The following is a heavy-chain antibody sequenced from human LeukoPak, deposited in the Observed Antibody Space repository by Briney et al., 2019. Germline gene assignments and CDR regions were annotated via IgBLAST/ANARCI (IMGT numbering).Heavy chain of an antibody. Sequence: GGSLRLSCVASGFTFSTYWMHWVRQAPGKGPVWVSRIKSDGSSTSYGDSVKGRFTISRDNAKNMLYLQMNSLRAEDTAVYYCSRGTPVAGASYYGMDVWGQGTTVTVSS. CDR3: SRGTPVAGASYYGMDV. D-gene: IGHD6-19*01. CDR2: IKSDGSST. V-gene: IGHV3-74*01. J-gene: IGHJ6*02. CDR1: GFTFSTYW.